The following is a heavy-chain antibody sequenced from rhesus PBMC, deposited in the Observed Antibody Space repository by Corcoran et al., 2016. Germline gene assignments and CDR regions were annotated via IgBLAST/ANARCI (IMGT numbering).Heavy chain of an antibody. D-gene: IGHD4-23*01. J-gene: IGHJ4*01. Sequence: EVQLVESGGGLAKPGGTLRLSCAASGFTFSDYYMDWVRQAPGKGLEWRSRRSKGGDGTGYAESSKGRCTISRENAKNTLYRQMDSVRAEDTAVYDGARPLYSNYYFDYWGQGVLVTVSS. CDR3: ARPLYSNYYFDY. V-gene: IGHV3-178*01. CDR1: GFTFSDYY. CDR2: RSKGGDGT.